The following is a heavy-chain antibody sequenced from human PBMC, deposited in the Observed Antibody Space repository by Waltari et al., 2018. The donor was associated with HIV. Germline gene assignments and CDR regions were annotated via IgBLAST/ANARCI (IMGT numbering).Heavy chain of an antibody. J-gene: IGHJ6*02. V-gene: IGHV1-2*02. Sequence: QVQLVQSGAELKKSGASVKVYCKPSGYTFTDYYIHWVRQAPGQGLEWMGWININSGGTNFSQKFRGRVTLTRDTSISTAYMQLSSLGSDDTAIYYCTRAQSHVHGLDVWGQGTTVTVSS. CDR2: ININSGGT. CDR1: GYTFTDYY. CDR3: TRAQSHVHGLDV.